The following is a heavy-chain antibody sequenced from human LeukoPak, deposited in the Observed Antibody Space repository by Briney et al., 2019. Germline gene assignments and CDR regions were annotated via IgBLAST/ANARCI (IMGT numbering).Heavy chain of an antibody. CDR3: EHITWELVTFDY. Sequence: SAPTLVNPTQTLTLTFTFSGFSLSTRGVGVGWIRQPPGKALGWLTLIYWDDDKRYSPSLKSRLTITKDTSKNQVVLTMTNMDPVDTATYSCEHITWELVTFDYWGQGTLVTVSS. D-gene: IGHD1-26*01. CDR1: GFSLSTRGVG. J-gene: IGHJ4*02. CDR2: IYWDDDK. V-gene: IGHV2-5*02.